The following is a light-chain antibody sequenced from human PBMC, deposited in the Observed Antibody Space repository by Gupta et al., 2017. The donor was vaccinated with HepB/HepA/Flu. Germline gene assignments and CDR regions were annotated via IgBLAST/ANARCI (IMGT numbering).Light chain of an antibody. CDR2: AAS. J-gene: IGKJ3*01. Sequence: DIQLTQSPSFLSASVGDRVTITCRASQGISSYLAWYQQKPGKAPKLLIYAASTLQSGVPSRFSGSGSGTEFTLTIIILQPEDFATYYCQQLNSYLFTFGHGTKVDIK. CDR1: QGISSY. CDR3: QQLNSYLFT. V-gene: IGKV1-9*01.